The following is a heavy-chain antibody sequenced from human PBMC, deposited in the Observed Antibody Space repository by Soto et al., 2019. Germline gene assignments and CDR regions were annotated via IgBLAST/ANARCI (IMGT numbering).Heavy chain of an antibody. CDR1: GYTFTGYY. CDR2: INPNSGGT. CDR3: ARANLELRNDAFDI. V-gene: IGHV1-2*04. D-gene: IGHD1-26*01. J-gene: IGHJ3*02. Sequence: ASVKVSCKASGYTFTGYYMHWVRQAPGQGLEWMGWINPNSGGTNYAQKFQGWVTMTRDTSSSTAYMELSRLRSDDTAVYYCARANLELRNDAFDIWGQGTMVTVSS.